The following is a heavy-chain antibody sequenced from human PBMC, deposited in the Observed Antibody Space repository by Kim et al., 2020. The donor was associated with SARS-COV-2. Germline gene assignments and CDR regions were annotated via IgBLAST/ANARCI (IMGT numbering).Heavy chain of an antibody. J-gene: IGHJ5*02. V-gene: IGHV4-31*03. Sequence: SETLSLTCTVSGGSISSGGYYWSWIRQHPGKGLEWIGYIYYSGSTYYNPSLKSRVTISVDTSKNQFSLKLSSVTAADTAVYYCARGVTYYYGSGSYYQSPYWFDPWGQGTLVTVSS. CDR3: ARGVTYYYGSGSYYQSPYWFDP. D-gene: IGHD3-10*01. CDR2: IYYSGST. CDR1: GGSISSGGYY.